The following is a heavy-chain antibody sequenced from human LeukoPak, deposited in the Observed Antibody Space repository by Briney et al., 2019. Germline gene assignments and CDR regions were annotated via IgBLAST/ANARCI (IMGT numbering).Heavy chain of an antibody. CDR3: AKVLGVWELPNFDY. Sequence: GGSLRLSCAASGFTFSSYAMSWVRQAPGKGLEWVSAISGSGGSTYYADSVKGRFTISRDNSKNTLFLQMNSLRAEDTAVYYCAKVLGVWELPNFDYWGQGTLVTVSS. J-gene: IGHJ4*02. CDR1: GFTFSSYA. V-gene: IGHV3-23*01. CDR2: ISGSGGST. D-gene: IGHD1-26*01.